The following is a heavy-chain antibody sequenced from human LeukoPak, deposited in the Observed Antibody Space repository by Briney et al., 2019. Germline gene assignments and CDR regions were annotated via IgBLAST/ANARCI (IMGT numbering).Heavy chain of an antibody. CDR2: IKDDESQK. Sequence: PGGSLRLSCAASGFTFCPHWMTWVRQAPGKGLEWVANIKDDESQKYYLVSVKGRFTISRDNAKNSLFLQMNSLRAEDTAVYFCARDNRDYSTPYYFDPWGQRTLVTVSS. V-gene: IGHV3-7*01. CDR1: GFTFCPHW. D-gene: IGHD6-13*01. J-gene: IGHJ4*02. CDR3: ARDNRDYSTPYYFDP.